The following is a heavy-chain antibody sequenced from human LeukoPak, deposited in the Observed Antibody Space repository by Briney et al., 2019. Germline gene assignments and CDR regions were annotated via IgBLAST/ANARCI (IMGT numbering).Heavy chain of an antibody. V-gene: IGHV5-10-1*01. CDR3: ARLDGLAY. CDR2: IDPSDSYT. D-gene: IGHD1-1*01. J-gene: IGHJ4*02. Sequence: GESLKISCKGSGYSFTSSWINWVRQMPGKGLEWMGRIDPSDSYTNYSPSFKGLVTISADKSISTAYLQWSSPKASDTAMYYCARLDGLAYWGQGTLVTVSS. CDR1: GYSFTSSW.